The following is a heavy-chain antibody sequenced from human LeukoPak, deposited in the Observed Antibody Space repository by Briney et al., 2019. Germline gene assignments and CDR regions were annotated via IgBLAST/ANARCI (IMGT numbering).Heavy chain of an antibody. J-gene: IGHJ3*02. CDR1: VYTLTGYY. CDR3: ATASRREGHGGDFDS. V-gene: IGHV1-2*02. D-gene: IGHD1-14*01. Sequence: SVKVSCKASVYTLTGYYMHWVRQAPGQGLEWMGWINPNSGGTNYAQKLQGRVTMTEDTSTDTAYMELSSLRSEGTAVYCCATASRREGHGGDFDSWGQGTMVTVSS. CDR2: INPNSGGT.